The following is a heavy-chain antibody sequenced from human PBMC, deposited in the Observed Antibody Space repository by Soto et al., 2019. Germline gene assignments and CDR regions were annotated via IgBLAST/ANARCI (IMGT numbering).Heavy chain of an antibody. CDR3: AKDWGSSGWFNLFNP. D-gene: IGHD6-19*01. CDR2: ISHSGTSK. V-gene: IGHV3-30*18. J-gene: IGHJ5*02. CDR1: GFTVATTG. Sequence: QVQLVESGGGVVQPGGSLKVACAASGFTVATTGMHWVRQAPGKGLEWVAMISHSGTSKVYIDSVQGRFTISRDNAKNNLYLQRSSLRPEDTAIYYCAKDWGSSGWFNLFNPWGQGVLVTVSS.